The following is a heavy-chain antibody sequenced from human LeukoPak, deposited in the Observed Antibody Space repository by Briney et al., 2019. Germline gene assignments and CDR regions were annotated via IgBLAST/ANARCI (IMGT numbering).Heavy chain of an antibody. Sequence: SVKVSCMASRGTFSSYAISWGRQAPGQGLEWMGRIIPIFGTANYAQKFQGRVTITADKSTSTAYMELSSLRSEDTAVYYCARFSSWYKDEYFQHWGQGTLVTVSS. CDR3: ARFSSWYKDEYFQH. V-gene: IGHV1-69*06. D-gene: IGHD6-13*01. CDR2: IIPIFGTA. J-gene: IGHJ1*01. CDR1: RGTFSSYA.